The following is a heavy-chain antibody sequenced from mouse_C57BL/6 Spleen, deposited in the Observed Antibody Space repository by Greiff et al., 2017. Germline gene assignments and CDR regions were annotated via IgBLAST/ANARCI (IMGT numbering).Heavy chain of an antibody. CDR2: IYPGSGNT. J-gene: IGHJ4*01. D-gene: IGHD2-4*01. Sequence: QVQLKESGPELVKPGASVKISCKASGYSFTSYYIHWVKQRPGQGLEWIGWIYPGSGNTKYNEKFKGKATLTADTSSSTAYMQLSSLTSEDSAVYYCARYYDYDKKYAMDYWGQGTSVTVSS. V-gene: IGHV1-66*01. CDR1: GYSFTSYY. CDR3: ARYYDYDKKYAMDY.